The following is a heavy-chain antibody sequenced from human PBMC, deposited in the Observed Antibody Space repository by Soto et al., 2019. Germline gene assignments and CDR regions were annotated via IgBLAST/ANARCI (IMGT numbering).Heavy chain of an antibody. Sequence: GGSLRLSCAASGFTFSSYAMSWVRQAPGKGLEWVSAISGSGGSTYYADSVKGRFTISRDNSKNTLYLQMNSLRAEDTAVYYCAKASSLMITFGGVIAPFDYWGQGTLVTVSS. V-gene: IGHV3-23*01. CDR3: AKASSLMITFGGVIAPFDY. D-gene: IGHD3-16*02. CDR1: GFTFSSYA. CDR2: ISGSGGST. J-gene: IGHJ4*02.